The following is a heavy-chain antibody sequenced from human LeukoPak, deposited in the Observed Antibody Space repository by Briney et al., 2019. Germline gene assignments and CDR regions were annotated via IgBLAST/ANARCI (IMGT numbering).Heavy chain of an antibody. CDR1: GFTFSSYA. V-gene: IGHV3-23*01. CDR3: AKDTSIGRYCTNGVCSPFDY. J-gene: IGHJ4*02. CDR2: ISDTGATT. Sequence: QPGGSLRLSCAVSGFTFSSYAMSWVRQPPGKGLEWVSAISDTGATTYNADSVKGRFTISRDNSRSTLYLQMNSLRAEDTALYYCAKDTSIGRYCTNGVCSPFDYWGQGALVTVSS. D-gene: IGHD2-8*01.